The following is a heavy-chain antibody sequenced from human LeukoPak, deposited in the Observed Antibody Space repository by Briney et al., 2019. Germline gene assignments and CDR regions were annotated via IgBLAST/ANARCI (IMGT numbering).Heavy chain of an antibody. J-gene: IGHJ4*02. CDR2: IYYSGST. D-gene: IGHD2-15*01. CDR1: GDSISSYY. Sequence: PSETLSLTCTVSGDSISSYYWSWIRQPPGKGLEWIGYIYYSGSTKYNPSLKSRVTISVDTSKNQFSLKLNSVTAADTAVYYCARVSSGVYFDYWGQGTLVTVSS. V-gene: IGHV4-59*01. CDR3: ARVSSGVYFDY.